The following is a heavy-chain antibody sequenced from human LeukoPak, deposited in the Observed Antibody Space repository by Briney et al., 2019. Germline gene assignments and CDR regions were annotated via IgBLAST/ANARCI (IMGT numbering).Heavy chain of an antibody. CDR2: IYYSGST. CDR3: ARVQAGRYYYYYYYMDV. Sequence: SQTLSLTCTVSGDSISSGGYYWSWIRQHPGKGLEWIGYIYYSGSTYYNPSLKSRVTISVDTSKNQFSLKLSSVTAADTAVYYCARVQAGRYYYYYYYMDVWGKGTTVTVSS. V-gene: IGHV4-31*03. J-gene: IGHJ6*03. D-gene: IGHD6-13*01. CDR1: GDSISSGGYY.